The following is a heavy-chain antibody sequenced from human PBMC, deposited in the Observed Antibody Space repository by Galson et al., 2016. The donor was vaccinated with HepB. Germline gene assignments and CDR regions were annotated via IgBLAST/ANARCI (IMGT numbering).Heavy chain of an antibody. CDR2: IYWNDDN. Sequence: VKPTQTLTLTCTFSGFSLTTTAVGVGWFRQPPGKALEWLALIYWNDDNHYSPSLRSRLTLTKDTSKNHVVLTMTNMDPVDTATYYCSHGSGWLFDYWGQGTLVTVAS. D-gene: IGHD6-19*01. CDR3: SHGSGWLFDY. V-gene: IGHV2-5*01. CDR1: GFSLTTTAVG. J-gene: IGHJ4*02.